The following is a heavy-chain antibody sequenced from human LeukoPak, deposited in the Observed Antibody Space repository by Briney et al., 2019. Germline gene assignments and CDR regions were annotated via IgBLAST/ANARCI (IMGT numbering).Heavy chain of an antibody. Sequence: SETLSLTCTVSGDSINSSDYYWAWIRQPPGKGLEWIGSINYSGTTYYNPSLRSRVTISVDTSKNQFSLKVTSVTAADTAVYYCARRVPSGSGSYDFDYWGQGTLVTVSS. CDR3: ARRVPSGSGSYDFDY. D-gene: IGHD3-10*01. J-gene: IGHJ4*02. CDR2: INYSGTT. CDR1: GDSINSSDYY. V-gene: IGHV4-39*01.